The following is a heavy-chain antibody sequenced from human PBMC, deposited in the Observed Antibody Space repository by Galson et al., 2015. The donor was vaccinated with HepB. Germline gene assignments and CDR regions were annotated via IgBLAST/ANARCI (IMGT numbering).Heavy chain of an antibody. CDR2: INPSGGST. Sequence: SCKASGYKSTSYYMHWVRQAPGQGLEWMGIINPSGGSTDYAQKFQGRLTMTRDTSTSTVFMELSSLRSEDTAVYHCARGVLLWDGPDYWGQGTLVTVSS. J-gene: IGHJ4*02. CDR1: GYKSTSYY. CDR3: ARGVLLWDGPDY. D-gene: IGHD3-10*01. V-gene: IGHV1-46*01.